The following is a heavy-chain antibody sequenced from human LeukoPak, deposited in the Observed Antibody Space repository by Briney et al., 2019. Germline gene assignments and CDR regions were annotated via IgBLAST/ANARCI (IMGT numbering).Heavy chain of an antibody. J-gene: IGHJ6*03. CDR1: GYTFTSYA. V-gene: IGHV1-3*01. CDR3: ARGQAKDYDILTGYYIGYYYYMDV. D-gene: IGHD3-9*01. CDR2: INAGNGNT. Sequence: ASVKVSCKASGYTFTSYAMHWVRQAPGQRLEWMGWINAGNGNTKYSQKFQGRVTITRDTSASTAYMELSSLRSDDTAVYYCARGQAKDYDILTGYYIGYYYYMDVWGKGTTVTVSS.